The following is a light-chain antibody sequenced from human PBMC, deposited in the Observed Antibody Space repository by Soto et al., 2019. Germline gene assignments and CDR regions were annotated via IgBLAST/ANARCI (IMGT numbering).Light chain of an antibody. V-gene: IGLV2-14*01. CDR2: DVS. J-gene: IGLJ1*01. CDR3: SSYTSSSTLV. CDR1: SSDVGGYND. Sequence: QSVLTQPASVSGSPGQSITISCTGTSSDVGGYNDVSWYQQHPGKAPKLMIYDVSNRPSGVSNRFSGSKSGNTASLTISGLQAEDDADYYCSSYTSSSTLVFGTGTKLTVL.